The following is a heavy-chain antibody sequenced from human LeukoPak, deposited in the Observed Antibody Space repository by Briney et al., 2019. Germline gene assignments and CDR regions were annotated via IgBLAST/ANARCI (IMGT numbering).Heavy chain of an antibody. CDR1: GFTFSSYA. Sequence: GGSLRLYCAASGFTFSSYAMSWVRQAPGKGLEWVSAISGSGGSTYYADSVKGRFTISRDNSKNTLYLQMNSLRAEDTAVYYCAKDLDYYDSSGYYNGAFDIWGQGTMVTVSS. CDR3: AKDLDYYDSSGYYNGAFDI. J-gene: IGHJ3*02. CDR2: ISGSGGST. D-gene: IGHD3-22*01. V-gene: IGHV3-23*01.